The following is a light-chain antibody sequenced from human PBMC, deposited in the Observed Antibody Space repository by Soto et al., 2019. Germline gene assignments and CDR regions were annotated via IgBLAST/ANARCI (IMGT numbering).Light chain of an antibody. CDR1: SSDVGGYNS. CDR2: DVS. V-gene: IGLV2-14*03. CDR3: ISYTSSSTLYV. Sequence: QSALTQPASVSGSAGPWITISCTGASSDVGGYNSVSWYQQHPGKAPKLMIYDVSNRPSGVSNRFSGSKSGNTASLTISGLQAEDEAYYYCISYTSSSTLYVFGTGTKLTV. J-gene: IGLJ1*01.